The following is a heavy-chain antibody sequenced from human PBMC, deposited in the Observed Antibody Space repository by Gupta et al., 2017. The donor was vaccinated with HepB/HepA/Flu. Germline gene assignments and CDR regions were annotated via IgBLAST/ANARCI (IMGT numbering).Heavy chain of an antibody. CDR2: ISWNGVSI. Sequence: EVQLVESGGGLVQPGRSLRLSCAGSGLTFDNYAMHWVRQAPGKGLEWVSGISWNGVSIGYADSVKGRFIISRDNAKNSLYLEMNSLRVEDTAIYYCAKDYNGMDVWGQGTTVTGSS. CDR1: GLTFDNYA. V-gene: IGHV3-9*01. J-gene: IGHJ6*02. CDR3: AKDYNGMDV.